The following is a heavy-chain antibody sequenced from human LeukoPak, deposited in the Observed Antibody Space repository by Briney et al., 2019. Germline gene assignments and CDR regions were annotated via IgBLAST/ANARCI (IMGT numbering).Heavy chain of an antibody. CDR2: IYYSGST. CDR3: ARDPRYSSSWADAFDI. V-gene: IGHV4-59*01. CDR1: GGSISSYY. J-gene: IGHJ3*02. D-gene: IGHD6-13*01. Sequence: PSETLSLTCTASGGSISSYYWSWIRQPPGKGLEWIGYIYYSGSTNYNPSLKSRVTISVDTSKNQFSLKLSSVTAADTAVYYCARDPRYSSSWADAFDIWGKGTMVTVSS.